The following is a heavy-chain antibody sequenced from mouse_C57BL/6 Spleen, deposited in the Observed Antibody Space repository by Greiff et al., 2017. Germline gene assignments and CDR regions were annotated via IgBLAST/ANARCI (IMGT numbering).Heavy chain of an antibody. CDR1: GYTFTTYP. D-gene: IGHD2-4*01. Sequence: VKVVESGAELAKPGASVKMSCKASGYTFTTYPIEWMKQNHGKSLEWIGNFHPYNDDTKYNEKFKGKATLTVEKSSSTVYLELSRLASDDSAVYYCARRYYDYGAYAMDYWGQGTSVTVSS. J-gene: IGHJ4*01. CDR2: FHPYNDDT. CDR3: ARRYYDYGAYAMDY. V-gene: IGHV1-47*01.